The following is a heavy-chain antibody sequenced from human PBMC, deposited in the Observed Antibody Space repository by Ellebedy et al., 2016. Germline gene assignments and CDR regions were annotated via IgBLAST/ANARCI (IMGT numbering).Heavy chain of an antibody. J-gene: IGHJ4*02. D-gene: IGHD3-22*01. CDR2: IYDSGST. Sequence: GSLRLSCTVSGGSISSYYWSWIRQPPGKGLEWIGYIYDSGSTDYNPSLKSRVTISVDTSKNQFSLKLTSVTAADTAVYYCARESGVSSGYSLDYWGQGTLVTVSS. CDR3: ARESGVSSGYSLDY. CDR1: GGSISSYY. V-gene: IGHV4-59*01.